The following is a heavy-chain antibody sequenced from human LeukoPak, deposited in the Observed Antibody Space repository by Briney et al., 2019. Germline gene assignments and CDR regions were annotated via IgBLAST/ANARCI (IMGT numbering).Heavy chain of an antibody. CDR1: GGSISSYY. V-gene: IGHV4-59*08. D-gene: IGHD2-15*01. CDR3: ARKGVAATPYWYFDP. CDR2: IYYSGST. J-gene: IGHJ2*01. Sequence: PSETLSLTCTVSGGSISSYYWSWIRQPPGKGLEWIGYIYYSGSTNYNPSLKSRVTISVDTSKNQFSLKLTSVTAADTGVYYCARKGVAATPYWYFDPWGRGTLVTVSS.